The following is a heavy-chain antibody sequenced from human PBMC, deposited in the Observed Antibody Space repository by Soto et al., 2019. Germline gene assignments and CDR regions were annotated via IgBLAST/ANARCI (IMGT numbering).Heavy chain of an antibody. J-gene: IGHJ3*02. Sequence: GGSLRLSCAASGFTFSSYAMSWVRQAPGKGLEWVSAISGSGGSTYYADSVKGRFTISRDNSKNTLYLQMNSLRAEDTAVYYCATGVATVVVAAATRTAFDIWGQGTMVTVSS. V-gene: IGHV3-23*01. CDR2: ISGSGGST. CDR1: GFTFSSYA. D-gene: IGHD2-15*01. CDR3: ATGVATVVVAAATRTAFDI.